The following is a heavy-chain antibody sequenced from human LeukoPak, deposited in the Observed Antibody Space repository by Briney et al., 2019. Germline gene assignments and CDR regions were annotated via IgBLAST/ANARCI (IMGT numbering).Heavy chain of an antibody. D-gene: IGHD2-15*01. J-gene: IGHJ4*02. CDR1: GYIFTTHW. Sequence: GESLNISCTGSGYIFTTHWIAWVRQMPGKGLEWMGIIYPGDSEIKYSPSFQGQVTISADKSISTAYLQWSSLQAADTAMYYCTRLASRRDPDKTSGQAYFDIWGQGTLVTVSS. CDR3: TRLASRRDPDKTSGQAYFDI. CDR2: IYPGDSEI. V-gene: IGHV5-51*01.